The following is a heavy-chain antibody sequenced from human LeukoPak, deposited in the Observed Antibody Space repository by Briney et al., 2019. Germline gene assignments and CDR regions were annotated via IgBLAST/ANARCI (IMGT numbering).Heavy chain of an antibody. CDR1: GGSISSSNW. V-gene: IGHV4-4*02. J-gene: IGHJ4*02. CDR2: IYHSGST. CDR3: ARDRANWGTFDY. D-gene: IGHD7-27*01. Sequence: PSETLSLTCAVSGGSISSSNWWSWVRQPPGKGLEWIGEIYHSGSTNYNPSLKSRVTIPVDKSKNQFSLKLSSMTAADTAVYYCARDRANWGTFDYWGQGTLVTVSS.